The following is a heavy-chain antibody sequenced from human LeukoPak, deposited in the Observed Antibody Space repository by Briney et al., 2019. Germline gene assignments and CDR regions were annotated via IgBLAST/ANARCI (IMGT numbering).Heavy chain of an antibody. CDR2: IYTSGST. CDR1: GGSISSYY. J-gene: IGHJ6*03. D-gene: IGHD1-7*01. V-gene: IGHV4-4*09. Sequence: SETLSLTCTVSGGSISSYYWSWIRQPPGKGLEWIGYIYTSGSTNYNPSLKSRVTISVDTSKNQFPLKLSSVTAADTAVYYCATSYNWNYRHYYYYMDVWGKGTTVTVSS. CDR3: ATSYNWNYRHYYYYMDV.